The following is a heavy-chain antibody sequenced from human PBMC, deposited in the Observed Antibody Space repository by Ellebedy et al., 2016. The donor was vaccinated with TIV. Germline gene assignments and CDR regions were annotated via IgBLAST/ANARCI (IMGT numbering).Heavy chain of an antibody. CDR3: AKDFGSGSYYDY. D-gene: IGHD3-10*01. CDR2: ISGSGDST. CDR1: GFTFSTYA. J-gene: IGHJ4*02. Sequence: GGSLRLXCAASGFTFSTYAMSWVRQAPGKGLEWVSAISGSGDSTYYADSVKGRFTISRDNSKNTLYLQMNSLRAEDTAVYYCAKDFGSGSYYDYWGRGTLVTVSS. V-gene: IGHV3-23*01.